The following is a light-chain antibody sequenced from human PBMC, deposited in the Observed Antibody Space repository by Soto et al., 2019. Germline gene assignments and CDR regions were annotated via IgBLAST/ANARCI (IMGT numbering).Light chain of an antibody. CDR2: DVS. V-gene: IGLV2-14*01. Sequence: QSALTQPASVSGSPGQSITISCTGTSSDVGGYNYVSWYQQHPGKAPKLMIYDVSNRPSGVSNRFSGSKSGNTASLTISGLQAEDEADYYCSSYTSSSTLDVFGTGTKL. CDR3: SSYTSSSTLDV. J-gene: IGLJ1*01. CDR1: SSDVGGYNY.